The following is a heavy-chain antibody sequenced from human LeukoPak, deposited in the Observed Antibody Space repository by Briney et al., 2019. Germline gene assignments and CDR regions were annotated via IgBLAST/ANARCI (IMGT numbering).Heavy chain of an antibody. Sequence: GGSLRLSCAASRCTFSSYAMSWVRQAPGRGLEWVSFISASGDSTYYADSVKGRFTISRDNSKNTLHLQMNSLRAEDTAVYYCATRNYFEYWGQGTLVRVSS. J-gene: IGHJ4*02. CDR2: ISASGDST. V-gene: IGHV3-23*01. CDR1: RCTFSSYA. CDR3: ATRNYFEY.